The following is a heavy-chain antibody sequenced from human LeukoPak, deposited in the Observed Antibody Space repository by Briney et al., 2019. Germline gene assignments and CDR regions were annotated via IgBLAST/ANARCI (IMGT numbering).Heavy chain of an antibody. CDR2: IPYDGSNK. J-gene: IGHJ4*02. D-gene: IGHD6-6*01. CDR1: GFTFSSYA. Sequence: SGGSLRLSCAASGFTFSSYAMHWVRQAPGKGLEWVAVIPYDGSNKYYADSVKGRFTISRDNSKNTLYLQMNSLRAEDTAVYYCARVALMYSSSPLDYWGQGTLVTASS. CDR3: ARVALMYSSSPLDY. V-gene: IGHV3-30-3*01.